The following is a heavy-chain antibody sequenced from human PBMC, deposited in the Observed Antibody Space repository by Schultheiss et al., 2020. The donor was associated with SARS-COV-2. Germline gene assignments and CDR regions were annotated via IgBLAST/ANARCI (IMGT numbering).Heavy chain of an antibody. CDR1: GGSISSYY. V-gene: IGHV4-59*01. CDR2: IYYSGST. Sequence: SETLSLTCTVSGGSISSYYWSWIRQPPGKGLEWIGYIYYSGSTNYNPSLKSRVTISVDTSKNQFSLKLSSVTAADTAVYYCAKDLGPPLGYYYGMDVWGQGTTVTVSS. D-gene: IGHD3-16*01. CDR3: AKDLGPPLGYYYGMDV. J-gene: IGHJ6*02.